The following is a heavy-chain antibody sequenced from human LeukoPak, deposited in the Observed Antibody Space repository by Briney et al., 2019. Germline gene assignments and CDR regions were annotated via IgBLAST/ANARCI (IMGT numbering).Heavy chain of an antibody. Sequence: GGSLRLSCAASGFTFSNYGIHWVRQAPGKGLEWVTFIQTDGNTKFYADSVRGRFTISRDNSKNTVSLQMNSLRAEDTAVYYCAREESSLVLGGLAYWGQGTLVTVSS. CDR2: IQTDGNTK. V-gene: IGHV3-30*02. J-gene: IGHJ4*02. D-gene: IGHD6-13*01. CDR3: AREESSLVLGGLAY. CDR1: GFTFSNYG.